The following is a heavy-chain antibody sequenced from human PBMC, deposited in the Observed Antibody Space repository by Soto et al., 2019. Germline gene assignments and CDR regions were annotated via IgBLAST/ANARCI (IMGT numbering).Heavy chain of an antibody. D-gene: IGHD3-10*01. CDR1: GYTFTSYG. J-gene: IGHJ5*02. Sequence: ASVKVSCKASGYTFTSYGISWVRQAPGQGLEWIGWISAYNGNTNYAQKLQGRVTMTTDTSTSTAYMELNSLRAEDTAVYYCAKDPRGPLMVRGVILPWFDPWGQGTLVTVSS. V-gene: IGHV1-18*01. CDR3: AKDPRGPLMVRGVILPWFDP. CDR2: ISAYNGNT.